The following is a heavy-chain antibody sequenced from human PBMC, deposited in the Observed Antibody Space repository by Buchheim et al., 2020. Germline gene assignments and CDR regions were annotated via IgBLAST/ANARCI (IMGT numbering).Heavy chain of an antibody. CDR1: GGSVSSGSYY. CDR2: IYYSGST. V-gene: IGHV4-61*01. J-gene: IGHJ4*02. D-gene: IGHD4-17*01. CDR3: ARDARMTTGFEY. Sequence: QVQLQESGPGLVKPSETLSLTCTVSGGSVSSGSYYWSWIRQPPGKGLEWIGYIYYSGSTNYNPSLKSRVTISVNTSKNQFSLKLSSVTAADTAVYYCARDARMTTGFEYWGQGTL.